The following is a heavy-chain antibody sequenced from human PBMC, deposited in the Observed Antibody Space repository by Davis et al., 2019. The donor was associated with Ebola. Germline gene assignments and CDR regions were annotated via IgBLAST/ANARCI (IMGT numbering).Heavy chain of an antibody. Sequence: SETLSLTCSVSGYSISSGYYWGWIRQPPGKGLEWMGSVYHTGATHYNPSLKSRVTISVDTSKNQFSLKLSSVTAADTAVYYCARDNTAMVSYYGMDVWGKGTTVTVSS. CDR3: ARDNTAMVSYYGMDV. V-gene: IGHV4-38-2*02. CDR2: VYHTGAT. D-gene: IGHD5-18*01. J-gene: IGHJ6*04. CDR1: GYSISSGYY.